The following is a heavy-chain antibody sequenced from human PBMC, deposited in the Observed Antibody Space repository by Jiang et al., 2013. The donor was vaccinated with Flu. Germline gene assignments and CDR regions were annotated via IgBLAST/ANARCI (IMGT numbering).Heavy chain of an antibody. D-gene: IGHD6-13*01. J-gene: IGHJ4*02. CDR1: GGSFSGYY. CDR3: ANLRRMAAGNY. Sequence: LLKPSETLSLTCAVYGGSFSGYYWSWIRQPPGKGLEWIGEINHSGSTNYNPSLKSRVTISVDTSKNQFSLKLSSVTAADTAVYYCANLRRMAAGNYWGQGTLVTVSS. V-gene: IGHV4-34*01. CDR2: INHSGST.